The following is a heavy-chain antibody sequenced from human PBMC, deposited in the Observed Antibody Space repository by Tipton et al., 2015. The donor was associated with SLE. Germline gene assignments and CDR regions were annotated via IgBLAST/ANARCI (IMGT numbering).Heavy chain of an antibody. CDR1: GFRFSTFG. CDR3: AKDLHTSGL. V-gene: IGHV3-23*01. J-gene: IGHJ4*02. CDR2: ISVSGSYT. D-gene: IGHD2-15*01. Sequence: SLRLSCAASGFRFSTFGMHWVRQAPGKGLEWVSGISVSGSYTYYTDSVKGRFTISRDDSKNTLYLQMNGLRAEDTAVYYCAKDLHTSGLWGQGTLVTVSS.